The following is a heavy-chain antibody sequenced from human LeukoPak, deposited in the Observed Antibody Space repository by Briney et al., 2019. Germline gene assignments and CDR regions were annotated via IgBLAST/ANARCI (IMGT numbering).Heavy chain of an antibody. CDR1: GGSFSGYY. CDR3: ASTAIFGIIKTLDY. V-gene: IGHV4-34*01. J-gene: IGHJ4*02. D-gene: IGHD3-3*01. Sequence: SETLSLTCAVYGGSFSGYYWRWIRQPPGKGLEWIGEINHSGSTNYNPSLKSRVTISVDTSKNQFSLKLSSVTAADTAVYDCASTAIFGIIKTLDYWGQRTLVPVSS. CDR2: INHSGST.